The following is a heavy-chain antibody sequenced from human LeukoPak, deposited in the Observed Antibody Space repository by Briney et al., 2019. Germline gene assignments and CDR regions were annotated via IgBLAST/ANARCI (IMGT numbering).Heavy chain of an antibody. Sequence: PSETLSLTCTVSGGSISSSSYYGGWIRQPPGKGLEWIGSIYYSGSTYYNPSLKSRVTISVDTSKNQFSLKLSSVTAADTAVYYCARELTGTTAFDIWGQGTMVTVSS. CDR2: IYYSGST. V-gene: IGHV4-39*07. CDR1: GGSISSSSYY. CDR3: ARELTGTTAFDI. D-gene: IGHD1-7*01. J-gene: IGHJ3*02.